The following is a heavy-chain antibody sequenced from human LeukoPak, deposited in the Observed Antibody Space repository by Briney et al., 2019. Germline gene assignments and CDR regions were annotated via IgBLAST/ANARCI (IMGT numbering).Heavy chain of an antibody. Sequence: GESLRLSCAASGFPFSSSAMTWVRQAPGKGLEWVSSLTGGSDNSEHADSVKGRFSISRDNSKNTLYLQMNSLRAEDTAVYYCARDGYGDYYSYYYYYGMDVWGQGTTVTVSS. CDR2: LTGGSDNS. CDR3: ARDGYGDYYSYYYYYGMDV. J-gene: IGHJ6*02. D-gene: IGHD4-17*01. CDR1: GFPFSSSA. V-gene: IGHV3-23*01.